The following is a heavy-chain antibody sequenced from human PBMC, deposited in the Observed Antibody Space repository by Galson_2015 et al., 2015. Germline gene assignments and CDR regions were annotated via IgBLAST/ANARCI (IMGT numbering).Heavy chain of an antibody. V-gene: IGHV3-30-3*01. Sequence: SLRLSCAASGFTFSSYAMHWVRQAPGKGLEWVAVISYDGSNKYYADSVKGRFTISRDNSKNTLYLQMNSLRAEDTAVYYCARPLVLLWFGELSNDAFDIWGQGTLVTVSS. D-gene: IGHD3-10*01. J-gene: IGHJ3*02. CDR1: GFTFSSYA. CDR2: ISYDGSNK. CDR3: ARPLVLLWFGELSNDAFDI.